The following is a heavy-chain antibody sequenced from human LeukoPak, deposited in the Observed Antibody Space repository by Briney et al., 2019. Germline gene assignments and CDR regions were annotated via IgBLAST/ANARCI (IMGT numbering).Heavy chain of an antibody. CDR3: ARGAGVGAGSFDS. CDR1: GFGFSSYA. J-gene: IGHJ4*02. V-gene: IGHV3-33*01. CDR2: VWYDGNNK. Sequence: GGSLRLSCAASGFGFSSYAIHWVRQAPGKGLEWATIVWYDGNNKYYADSVKGRFTVSRDNSGNMVYLQMYSLRPEDTAVYYCARGAGVGAGSFDSWGQGTMVIVSS. D-gene: IGHD1-26*01.